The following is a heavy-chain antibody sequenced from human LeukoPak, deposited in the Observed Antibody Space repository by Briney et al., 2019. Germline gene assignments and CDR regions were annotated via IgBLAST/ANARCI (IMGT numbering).Heavy chain of an antibody. CDR3: ARVRGYRTPRGFFDY. Sequence: ETLSLTCAVYGGSFSGYYWSWIRQPPGKGLEWIGEINHSGSTNYNPSLKSRVTISVDTSKNQFSLKLSSVTAADTAVYYCARVRGYRTPRGFFDYWGQGTLVTVSS. D-gene: IGHD5-18*01. V-gene: IGHV4-34*01. CDR2: INHSGST. CDR1: GGSFSGYY. J-gene: IGHJ4*02.